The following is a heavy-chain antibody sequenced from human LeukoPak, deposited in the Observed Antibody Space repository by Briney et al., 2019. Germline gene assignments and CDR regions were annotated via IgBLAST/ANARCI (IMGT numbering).Heavy chain of an antibody. CDR3: AKGYGYSSSWTSNYYFYGLDV. CDR1: GFTLRSYA. Sequence: GGSLRLSCAASGFTLRSYAMSWVRQAPGKGLEWVSAISDSDSGTYYADSVKGRFTISRDNSKNTLYLKMNSLRAEDTALYYCAKGYGYSSSWTSNYYFYGLDVWGQGTTVTVS. CDR2: ISDSDSGT. J-gene: IGHJ6*02. V-gene: IGHV3-23*01. D-gene: IGHD6-13*01.